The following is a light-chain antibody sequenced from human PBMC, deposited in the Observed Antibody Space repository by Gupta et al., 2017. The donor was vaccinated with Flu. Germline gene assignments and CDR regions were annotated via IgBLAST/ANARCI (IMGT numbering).Light chain of an antibody. CDR1: QSVSTSY. CDR3: QQYCTSRT. CDR2: ATS. V-gene: IGKV3-20*01. Sequence: EIVLTQSPGTLSLSPGESATVSCRPSQSVSTSYLAWYQHKPGQAPRLLIYATSTRATGIPDRFSGSGSGTDFTLTISRREPEDFAVYYWQQYCTSRTFGQGTKVEIK. J-gene: IGKJ1*01.